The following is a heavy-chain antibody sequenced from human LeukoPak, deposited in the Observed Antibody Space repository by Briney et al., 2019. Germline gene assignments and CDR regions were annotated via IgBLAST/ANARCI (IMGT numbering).Heavy chain of an antibody. V-gene: IGHV3-23*01. Sequence: GGSLRLSCAASGFTFSSYWMNWVRQAPGKGLERVSAISGSGGSTYYADSVKGRFTISRDNSKNTLYLQMNSLRAEDTAVYYCAKGHDIAVAGTFDYYYGMDVWGQGTTVTVSS. CDR3: AKGHDIAVAGTFDYYYGMDV. J-gene: IGHJ6*02. D-gene: IGHD6-19*01. CDR1: GFTFSSYW. CDR2: ISGSGGST.